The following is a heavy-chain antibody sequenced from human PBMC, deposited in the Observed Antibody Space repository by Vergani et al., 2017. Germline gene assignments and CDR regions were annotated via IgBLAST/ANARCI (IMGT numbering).Heavy chain of an antibody. CDR2: ISYDGSNK. J-gene: IGHJ4*02. CDR1: GFTFSSYA. CDR3: ARAEIKAAAGSGGEFDY. D-gene: IGHD6-13*01. V-gene: IGHV3-30*04. Sequence: QVQLVESGGGVVQPGRSLRLSCAASGFTFSSYAMHWVRQAPGKGLGWVAVISYDGSNKYYADSVKGRFTISSDNSKNTLYLQMNSLRAEDTAVYYCARAEIKAAAGSGGEFDYWGQGTLVTVSS.